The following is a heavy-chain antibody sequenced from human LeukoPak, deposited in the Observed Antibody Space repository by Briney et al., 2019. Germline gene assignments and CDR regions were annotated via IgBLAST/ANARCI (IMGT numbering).Heavy chain of an antibody. D-gene: IGHD2-2*01. Sequence: GGSLRLSCAASGFTFSDYYMSWIRQAPGKGLEWVSYISSSSSYTNYADSVKGRFTISRDNAKNSLYLQMNSLRAEDTAVYYCARGVPAAMMYGMDDWGKGTTVTVSS. CDR1: GFTFSDYY. CDR2: ISSSSSYT. V-gene: IGHV3-11*06. J-gene: IGHJ6*04. CDR3: ARGVPAAMMYGMDD.